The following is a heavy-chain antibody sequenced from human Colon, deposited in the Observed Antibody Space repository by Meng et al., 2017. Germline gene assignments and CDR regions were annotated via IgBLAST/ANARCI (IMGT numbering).Heavy chain of an antibody. CDR3: AREWGDSGSYFDY. Sequence: ASVKVSCKASGYTFTSYYMHWVRQAAGQGLEWMGIINPSCGSTSYAQKFQGRVPMTRDTSTSTVYMELSSLRAEDTDVYYRAREWGDSGSYFDYWGQGTLVTVSS. CDR2: INPSCGST. CDR1: GYTFTSYY. J-gene: IGHJ4*01. V-gene: IGHV1-46*01. D-gene: IGHD1-26*01.